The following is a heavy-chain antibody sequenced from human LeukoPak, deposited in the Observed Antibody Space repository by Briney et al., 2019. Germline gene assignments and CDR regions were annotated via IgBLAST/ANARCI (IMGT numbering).Heavy chain of an antibody. Sequence: ASVKVSCKASGYTFTSYYMHWVRQAPGQGLEWMGWINPNSGGTNYAQKFQGRVTMTRDTSISTAYMELRSLRSDDTAVYYCARVKHDYSNWGDYYYYYMDVWGKGTTVTVSS. CDR2: INPNSGGT. D-gene: IGHD4-11*01. J-gene: IGHJ6*03. V-gene: IGHV1-2*02. CDR3: ARVKHDYSNWGDYYYYYMDV. CDR1: GYTFTSYY.